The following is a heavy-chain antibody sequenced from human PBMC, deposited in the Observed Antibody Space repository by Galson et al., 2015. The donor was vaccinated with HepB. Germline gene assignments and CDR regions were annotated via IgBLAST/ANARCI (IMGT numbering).Heavy chain of an antibody. D-gene: IGHD4-17*01. Sequence: SLRLSCAASGFTFSGYGTHWVRQAPVKGLEWVVVISYDGSNKYYADSVKGRFTISRDSSKNTMNLQINSLRAEDTAMYYCAVYNGDSGFDYWGHGTLVTVSS. CDR3: AVYNGDSGFDY. J-gene: IGHJ4*01. V-gene: IGHV3-33*01. CDR2: ISYDGSNK. CDR1: GFTFSGYG.